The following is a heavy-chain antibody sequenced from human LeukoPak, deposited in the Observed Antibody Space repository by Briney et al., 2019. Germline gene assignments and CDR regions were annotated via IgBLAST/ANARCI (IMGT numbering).Heavy chain of an antibody. CDR3: ARQPIYEAYFDF. Sequence: GGSLRLSCVASGFPFDRYWMSWVRQAPGKGLEWVANIKHDGSEKNYVDSVKGRFTISRDNAENSLFLQMNSLRADDTAVYFCARQPIYEAYFDFWGQGTLVTVSS. CDR2: IKHDGSEK. CDR1: GFPFDRYW. D-gene: IGHD3-16*01. J-gene: IGHJ4*02. V-gene: IGHV3-7*01.